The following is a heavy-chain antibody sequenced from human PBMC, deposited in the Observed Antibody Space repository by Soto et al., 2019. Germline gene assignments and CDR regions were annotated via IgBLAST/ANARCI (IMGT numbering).Heavy chain of an antibody. Sequence: QVQLQESGPGLVKPSETLSLTCSVSGDSISNNYWSWIRQPVGKGLQWIGRIYISGDTNYNPSLNSRVTMSVDTSKNQFSLKLSSVTAADTAVYYCAREYTETVAGPTPYYFDYWGQGTLVTVSA. CDR2: IYISGDT. CDR1: GDSISNNY. J-gene: IGHJ4*02. D-gene: IGHD6-19*01. V-gene: IGHV4-4*07. CDR3: AREYTETVAGPTPYYFDY.